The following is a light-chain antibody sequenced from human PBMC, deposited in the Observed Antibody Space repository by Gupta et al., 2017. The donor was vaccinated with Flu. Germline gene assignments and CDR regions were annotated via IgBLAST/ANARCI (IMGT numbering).Light chain of an antibody. CDR3: ASNSTTSTWV. J-gene: IGLJ3*02. CDR2: EVT. V-gene: IGLV2-14*01. CDR1: SSDVGGYNY. Sequence: QSAMTQPASVPVSHRQSITISCTGTSSDVGGYNYVSWYQQHPVKSPKLMIFEVTDRPSGVSIRFSGSKSGNTASLTISGLPAEDEADYFCASNSTTSTWVFGGGTKLTVL.